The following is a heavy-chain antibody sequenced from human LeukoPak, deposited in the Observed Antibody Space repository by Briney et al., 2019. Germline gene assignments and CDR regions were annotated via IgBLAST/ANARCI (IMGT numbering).Heavy chain of an antibody. CDR3: AKPQCSGGSCYPSWYYYYMDV. CDR1: GFTFSSYA. D-gene: IGHD2-15*01. CDR2: ISGSGGST. V-gene: IGHV3-23*01. Sequence: GGPLRLSCAASGFTFSSYAMSWVRQAPGKGLEWVSAISGSGGSTYYADSVKGRFTISRDNSKNTLYLQMNSLRAEDTAVYYCAKPQCSGGSCYPSWYYYYMDVWGKGTTVTVSS. J-gene: IGHJ6*03.